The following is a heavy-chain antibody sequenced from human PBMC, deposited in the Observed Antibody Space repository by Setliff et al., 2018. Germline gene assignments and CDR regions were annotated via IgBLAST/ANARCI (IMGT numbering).Heavy chain of an antibody. CDR1: GFTFDDYD. Sequence: GGSLRLSCVASGFTFDDYDMAWVRQAPGKGLEWVAVISYDGSNQYYADSVKGRFTVSRDNSKNTLSLQMYSLRTEDTALYYCARERHLLSTVVIFGLFDLWGQGALVTVSS. D-gene: IGHD3-3*01. J-gene: IGHJ5*02. CDR3: ARERHLLSTVVIFGLFDL. V-gene: IGHV3-30*01. CDR2: ISYDGSNQ.